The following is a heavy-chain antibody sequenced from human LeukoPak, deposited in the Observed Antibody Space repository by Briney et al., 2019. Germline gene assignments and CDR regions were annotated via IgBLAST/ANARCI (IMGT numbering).Heavy chain of an antibody. J-gene: IGHJ4*02. D-gene: IGHD2-15*01. CDR2: ISAYNGNT. CDR1: GYTFTSYG. Sequence: ASVKVSCKASGYTFTSYGISWVRQAPGQGLEWMGWISAYNGNTNYAQKLQGRVTMTTDTSTSTAYMELRSLRSDDTAVYYCAGAACSGCYLDYWGQGTLVTVSS. CDR3: AGAACSGCYLDY. V-gene: IGHV1-18*01.